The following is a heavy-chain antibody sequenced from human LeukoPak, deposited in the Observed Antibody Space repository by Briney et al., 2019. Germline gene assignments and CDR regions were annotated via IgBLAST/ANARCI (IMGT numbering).Heavy chain of an antibody. CDR3: TTDFRREYYDSSGYRDAFDI. CDR1: GFTFRNAW. D-gene: IGHD3-22*01. CDR2: LKSKADGWTI. J-gene: IGHJ3*02. V-gene: IGHV3-15*01. Sequence: GGSLRLSCAASGFTFRNAWMSWVRQAPGKWLEWVGRLKSKADGWTIDYAVPVKGRFTISRDDSKNTLYLQMNSLKTEDTAVYYCTTDFRREYYDSSGYRDAFDIWGQGTMVTVSS.